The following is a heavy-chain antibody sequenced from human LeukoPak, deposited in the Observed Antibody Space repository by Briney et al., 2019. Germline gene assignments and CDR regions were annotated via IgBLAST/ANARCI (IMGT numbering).Heavy chain of an antibody. Sequence: AGGSLRLSCAASGFTVSSNYMSWVRQAPGKGLEWVSGISGGGGSTYYADSVKGRFTISRDNSKNTLYLQMNSLRAEDTAVYYCAKDRGYSGYDEALDYWGQGTLVTVSS. CDR2: ISGGGGST. V-gene: IGHV3-23*01. CDR1: GFTVSSNY. CDR3: AKDRGYSGYDEALDY. J-gene: IGHJ4*02. D-gene: IGHD5-12*01.